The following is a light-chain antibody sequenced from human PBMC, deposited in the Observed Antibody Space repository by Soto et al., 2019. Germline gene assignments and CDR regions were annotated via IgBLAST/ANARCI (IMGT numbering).Light chain of an antibody. CDR3: LRDDNLPPFT. CDR2: GAS. J-gene: IGKJ3*01. V-gene: IGKV1-33*01. Sequence: DIPMTQSPSSLSASVGDRVTITCQASQDIRKYLNWYQQKLGRAPKLLIYGASNLETGVPSSFSGSGYGTAFIFSFSSMQPEDVGAYYCLRDDNLPPFTFCPGTKVAIK. CDR1: QDIRKY.